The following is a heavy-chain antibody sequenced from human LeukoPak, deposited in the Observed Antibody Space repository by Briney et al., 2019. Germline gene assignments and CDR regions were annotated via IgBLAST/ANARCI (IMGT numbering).Heavy chain of an antibody. CDR1: GFTVSSNY. J-gene: IGHJ5*02. V-gene: IGHV3-30*02. D-gene: IGHD3-3*01. CDR3: AKTYYDFWSGYS. CDR2: IRYDGSNK. Sequence: QPGGSLRLSCAASGFTVSSNYMSWVRQAPGKGLEWVAFIRYDGSNKYYADSVKGRFTISRDNSKNTLYLQMNSLRAEDTAVYYCAKTYYDFWSGYSWGQGTLVTVSS.